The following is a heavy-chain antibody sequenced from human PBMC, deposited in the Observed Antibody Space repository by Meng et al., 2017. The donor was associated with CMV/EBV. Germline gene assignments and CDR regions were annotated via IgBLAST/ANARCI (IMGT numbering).Heavy chain of an antibody. D-gene: IGHD3-22*01. Sequence: ETLSPTCAASGSTFSNAWMSWVRQAPGKGLEWVGRIKSKTDGGTTDYAAPVKGRFTISRNDSKNTLYLQMNSLKTEDTAVYYCHMMIVQDYWGQGTLVTVSS. CDR2: IKSKTDGGTT. J-gene: IGHJ4*02. CDR1: GSTFSNAW. V-gene: IGHV3-15*01. CDR3: HMMIVQDY.